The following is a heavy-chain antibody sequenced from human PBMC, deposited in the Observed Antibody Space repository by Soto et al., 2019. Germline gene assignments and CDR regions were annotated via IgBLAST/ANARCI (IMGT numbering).Heavy chain of an antibody. D-gene: IGHD2-15*01. CDR3: TTAESPAVAYFFDY. CDR1: GFTFGDYA. Sequence: WGSLRLSCTGSGFTFGDYAVNWVRQAPGKGLEWVSAISGSGGSTYYADSVKCRFTISRDNSRNTLYLQMNSLRAEDTAVYYCTTAESPAVAYFFDYWGQGSLVT. CDR2: ISGSGGST. V-gene: IGHV3-23*01. J-gene: IGHJ4*02.